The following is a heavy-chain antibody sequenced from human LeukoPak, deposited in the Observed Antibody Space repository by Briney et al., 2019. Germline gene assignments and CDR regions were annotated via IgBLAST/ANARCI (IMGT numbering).Heavy chain of an antibody. Sequence: GGSLRLSCAASGFTFSSYSMNWVRQAPGKGLEWVSYISSSSNIYYADSVKGRFTISRDDAKSSLYLQMNSLRDEDTAVYYCARDCRLNCARQPGFDSWGQGTLVTVSS. J-gene: IGHJ5*01. CDR2: ISSSSNI. CDR1: GFTFSSYS. CDR3: ARDCRLNCARQPGFDS. V-gene: IGHV3-48*02. D-gene: IGHD1-1*01.